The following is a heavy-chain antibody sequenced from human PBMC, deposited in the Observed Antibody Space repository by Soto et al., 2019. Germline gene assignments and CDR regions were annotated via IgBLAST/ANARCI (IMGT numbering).Heavy chain of an antibody. CDR3: ARLSSQNYYDTSDYLDS. V-gene: IGHV1-69*13. Sequence: ASVKVSCKASEATFSFYAITWVRQAPGQGLEWMGGITPIFRTANYAQKFQGRATITADDSTRTAYMELSSLRSEDTAVYFCARLSSQNYYDTSDYLDSWGQGNLVTVSS. D-gene: IGHD3-22*01. J-gene: IGHJ4*02. CDR1: EATFSFYA. CDR2: ITPIFRTA.